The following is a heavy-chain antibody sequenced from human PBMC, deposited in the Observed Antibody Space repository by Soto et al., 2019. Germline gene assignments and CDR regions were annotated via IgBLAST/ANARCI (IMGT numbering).Heavy chain of an antibody. J-gene: IGHJ4*02. Sequence: ASVKVSCKASGYTFTSYGISWVRQAPGQGLEWMGWISAYNGNTNYAQKLQGRVTMTTDTSTSTAYMELSSVTAADTAVYYCARRYGSCFDYWXQGTLVTVSS. CDR1: GYTFTSYG. CDR2: ISAYNGNT. V-gene: IGHV1-18*01. CDR3: ARRYGSCFDY. D-gene: IGHD5-18*01.